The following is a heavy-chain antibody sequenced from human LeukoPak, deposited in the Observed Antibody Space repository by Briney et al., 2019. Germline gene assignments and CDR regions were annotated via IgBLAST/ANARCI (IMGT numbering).Heavy chain of an antibody. CDR3: ARNYGDLDY. CDR1: GYIFTAYY. J-gene: IGHJ4*02. Sequence: ASVKVSCKASGYIFTAYYIHWVRQAPGQGLAWAGRIHPSSGGTEYAQNFQGRVTVTRDTSITTAYMELNRLTSDDTAVYYCARNYGDLDYWGQGTLVTVSS. D-gene: IGHD4-17*01. CDR2: IHPSSGGT. V-gene: IGHV1-2*06.